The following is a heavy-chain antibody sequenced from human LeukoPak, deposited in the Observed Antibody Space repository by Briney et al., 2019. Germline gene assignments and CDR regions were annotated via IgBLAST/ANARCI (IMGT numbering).Heavy chain of an antibody. CDR2: IKQDGSDK. CDR3: ARDRCSGGSCYGYYYGMDV. CDR1: GFTFTKYW. V-gene: IGHV3-7*01. Sequence: GGSLRLSCAASGFTFTKYWMTWVRQAPGKGLEWVGNIKQDGSDKNYMDSVKGRFTISRDNTKNSVYLQMSSLRAEDTAVYYCARDRCSGGSCYGYYYGMDVWGQGTTVTVSS. J-gene: IGHJ6*02. D-gene: IGHD2-15*01.